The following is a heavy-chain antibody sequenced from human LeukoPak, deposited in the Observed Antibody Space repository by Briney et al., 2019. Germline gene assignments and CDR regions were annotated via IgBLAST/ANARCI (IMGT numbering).Heavy chain of an antibody. J-gene: IGHJ6*02. CDR3: AKDRPHSNYYYYGMDV. Sequence: GGSLRLSCAASGFTFSSYAMSWVRQAPGKGLEWVSAISGSGGSTYYADSVKGRFTISRDNSKNTLYLQMNSLRAEDTAVYYCAKDRPHSNYYYYGMDVWGQGPTVTVSS. V-gene: IGHV3-23*01. CDR1: GFTFSSYA. CDR2: ISGSGGST. D-gene: IGHD4-11*01.